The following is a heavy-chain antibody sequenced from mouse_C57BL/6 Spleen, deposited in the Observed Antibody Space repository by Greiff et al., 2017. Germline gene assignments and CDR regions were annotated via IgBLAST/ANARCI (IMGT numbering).Heavy chain of an antibody. J-gene: IGHJ1*03. CDR1: GYTFTSYW. CDR3: ARGRYVRYFDV. Sequence: QVQLQQPGAELVMPGASVKLSCKASGYTFTSYWMHWVKQRPGQGLEWIGEIDPSDSYTNYNQKFKGKSTLTVDKSSSTAYMQLSSLTSEDSAVYYCARGRYVRYFDVWGTGTTVTVSS. V-gene: IGHV1-69*01. CDR2: IDPSDSYT. D-gene: IGHD2-10*02.